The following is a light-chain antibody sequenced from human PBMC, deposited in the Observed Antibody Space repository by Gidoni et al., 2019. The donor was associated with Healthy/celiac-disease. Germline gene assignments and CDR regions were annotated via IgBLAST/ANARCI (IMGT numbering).Light chain of an antibody. J-gene: IGKJ2*01. CDR2: LGS. CDR1: QSLLHSNGYNY. V-gene: IGKV2-28*01. Sequence: DIVTTQSPPSLPVTPGEPASISCRSSQSLLHSNGYNYLDWYLQKPGQSPQLLIYLGSNRASGVPDRFSGSGSGTDFTLKISRVEAEDVGIYYCMQALQTPKTFGQGTKLEIK. CDR3: MQALQTPKT.